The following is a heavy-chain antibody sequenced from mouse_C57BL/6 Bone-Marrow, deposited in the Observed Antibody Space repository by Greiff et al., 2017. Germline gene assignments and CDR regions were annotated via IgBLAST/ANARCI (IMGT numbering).Heavy chain of an antibody. Sequence: QVQLQQPGAELVKPGASVKLSCKASGYTFTSYWMHWVKQRPGRGLEWIGRIAPNSGGTKYNEKFKSTATLTVDTPSSTAYMQLSSLTSEDSAVYYCARGVLRMDYWGQGTSVTVSS. CDR1: GYTFTSYW. V-gene: IGHV1-72*01. J-gene: IGHJ4*01. CDR3: ARGVLRMDY. CDR2: IAPNSGGT. D-gene: IGHD1-1*01.